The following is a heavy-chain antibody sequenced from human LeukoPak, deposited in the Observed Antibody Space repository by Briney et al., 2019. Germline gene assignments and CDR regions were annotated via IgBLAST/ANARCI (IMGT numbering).Heavy chain of an antibody. CDR2: ISGSGGST. J-gene: IGHJ4*02. CDR3: AKNNGYSYGAPLGY. CDR1: GFTFSSYA. Sequence: PGGSLRLSCAASGFTFSSYAMSWVRQAPGKGLEWVSAISGSGGSTYYADSVKGRFTISRDNSKNTLYLQMNSLRAEDTAVYYCAKNNGYSYGAPLGYWGQGTLVTVSS. V-gene: IGHV3-23*01. D-gene: IGHD5-18*01.